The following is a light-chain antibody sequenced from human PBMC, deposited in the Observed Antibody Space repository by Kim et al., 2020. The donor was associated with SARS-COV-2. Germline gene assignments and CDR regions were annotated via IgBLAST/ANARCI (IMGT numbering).Light chain of an antibody. J-gene: IGLJ3*02. Sequence: TGQTAGMTCSGDELGDKYVCWYQQKTGQSPVLVIYQDNKWPSGIPARFSGSNSGNTATLTISGTQALDEADYYCQAWDSSTSSWVFGGGTQLTVL. V-gene: IGLV3-1*01. CDR2: QDN. CDR3: QAWDSSTSSWV. CDR1: ELGDKY.